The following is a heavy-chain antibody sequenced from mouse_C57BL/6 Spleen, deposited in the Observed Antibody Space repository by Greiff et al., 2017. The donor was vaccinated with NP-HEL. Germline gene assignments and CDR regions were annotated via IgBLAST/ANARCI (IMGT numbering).Heavy chain of an antibody. CDR1: GFTFSNYW. J-gene: IGHJ2*01. CDR3: TVYDGYYLLNFDY. D-gene: IGHD2-3*01. V-gene: IGHV6-3*01. CDR2: IRLKSDNYAT. Sequence: EVHLVESGGGLVQPGGSMKLSCVASGFTFSNYWMNWVRQSPEKGLEWVAQIRLKSDNYATHYAESVKGRFTISRDDSKSSVYLQMNNLRAEDTGIYYCTVYDGYYLLNFDYWGQGTTLTVSS.